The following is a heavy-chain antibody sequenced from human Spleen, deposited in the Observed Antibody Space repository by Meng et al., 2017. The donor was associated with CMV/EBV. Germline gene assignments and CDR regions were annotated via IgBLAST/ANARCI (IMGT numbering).Heavy chain of an antibody. V-gene: IGHV5-51*01. D-gene: IGHD2-8*01. CDR2: IYPGDSDT. CDR3: ARRGGLGYCTNGVCYGDAFDI. J-gene: IGHJ3*02. CDR1: GYSFTSYW. Sequence: GESLKISCKGSGYSFTSYWIGWVRQMPGKGLEWMGIIYPGDSDTRYSPSFQGQVTISADKYISTAYLQWSSLKASDTAMYYCARRGGLGYCTNGVCYGDAFDIWGQGTMVTVS.